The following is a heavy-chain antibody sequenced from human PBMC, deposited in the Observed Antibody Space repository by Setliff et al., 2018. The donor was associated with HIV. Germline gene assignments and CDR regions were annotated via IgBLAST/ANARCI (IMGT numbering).Heavy chain of an antibody. CDR2: IYTSGST. V-gene: IGHV4-4*08. CDR3: ARCYYDFWSGYPLDYMDV. CDR1: GGPISSHY. D-gene: IGHD3-3*01. J-gene: IGHJ6*03. Sequence: SETLSLTCTVSGGPISSHYWSWIRQPPGKGLEWIGHIYTSGSTNYNPSLKSRVTMSVGTSKNQFPLKLSSVTAADTAVYYCARCYYDFWSGYPLDYMDVWGKGTTVTVSS.